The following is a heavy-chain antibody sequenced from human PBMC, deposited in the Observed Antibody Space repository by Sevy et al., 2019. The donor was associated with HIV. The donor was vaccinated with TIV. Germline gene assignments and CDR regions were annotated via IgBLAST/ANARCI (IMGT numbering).Heavy chain of an antibody. J-gene: IGHJ4*02. Sequence: GGSLRLSCAASGFTFSSYAMHWVRQAPGKGLEWVAVISYDGSNKYYADSVKGRFTISRDNSKNTLYLQMNSLRAEDMAVYYCAREEGYYGSGSYYRSDYWGQGTLVTVSS. V-gene: IGHV3-30-3*01. CDR3: AREEGYYGSGSYYRSDY. CDR2: ISYDGSNK. CDR1: GFTFSSYA. D-gene: IGHD3-10*01.